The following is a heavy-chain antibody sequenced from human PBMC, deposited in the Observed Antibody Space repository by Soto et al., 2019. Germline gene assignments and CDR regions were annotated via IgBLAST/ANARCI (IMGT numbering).Heavy chain of an antibody. V-gene: IGHV4-31*03. J-gene: IGHJ5*02. Sequence: KASETLSLTCTVSGDSISSGSYYWNWIRQHPGKGLEWIGYMYYSGSTYYNPSLKSRITISRDTSKNQFSLRLSSVTAADTAMYYCGRDNPAVDRPGFDLWGQGILVTVSS. CDR2: MYYSGST. CDR1: GDSISSGSYY. CDR3: GRDNPAVDRPGFDL.